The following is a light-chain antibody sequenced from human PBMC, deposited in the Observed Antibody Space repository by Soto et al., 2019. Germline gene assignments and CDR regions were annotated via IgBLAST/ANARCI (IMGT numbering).Light chain of an antibody. CDR1: QSLSSSY. CDR2: GES. V-gene: IGKV3-20*01. CDR3: QQYGSSPQT. J-gene: IGKJ1*01. Sequence: EIVLTQSPGTLSLSPGERATLSCTASQSLSSSYLAWYQQKPGQAPRLLIYGESGRATGIPDRFSGGGSGADFALTISRLEPGDSAMYYCQQYGSSPQTFGQGTKVEIK.